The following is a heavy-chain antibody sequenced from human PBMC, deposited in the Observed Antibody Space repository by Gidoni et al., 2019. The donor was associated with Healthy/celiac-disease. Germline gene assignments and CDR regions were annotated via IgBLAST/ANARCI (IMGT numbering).Heavy chain of an antibody. J-gene: IGHJ6*03. CDR3: AKGIDVPPYYYYYMDV. CDR1: GFTFSSYA. CDR2: ISGSGGST. Sequence: EVQLLESGGGLVQPGGSLSLSCAASGFTFSSYAMSWVRQAPGKGLEWVSAISGSGGSTYYADSVKGRFTISRDNSKNTLYLQRNSLRAEDTAVYYCAKGIDVPPYYYYYMDVWGKGTTVTVSS. D-gene: IGHD2-21*01. V-gene: IGHV3-23*01.